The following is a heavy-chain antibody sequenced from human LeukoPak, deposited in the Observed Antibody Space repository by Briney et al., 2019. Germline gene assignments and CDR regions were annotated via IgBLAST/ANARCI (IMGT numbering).Heavy chain of an antibody. Sequence: ASVKVSCKASGFTFTSFGFSWVRQAPGQGLEWMGWISAYNGNTNYAQNLQGRVTMTTDESTSTAYMELSSLRSEDTAVYYCARYPPPGIAAAGTDYYYYMDVWGKGTTVTVSS. V-gene: IGHV1-18*01. CDR3: ARYPPPGIAAAGTDYYYYMDV. CDR2: ISAYNGNT. D-gene: IGHD6-13*01. J-gene: IGHJ6*03. CDR1: GFTFTSFG.